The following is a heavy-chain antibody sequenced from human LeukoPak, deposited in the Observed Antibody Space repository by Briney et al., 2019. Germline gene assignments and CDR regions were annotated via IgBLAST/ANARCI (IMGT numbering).Heavy chain of an antibody. Sequence: PGGPLRLSCAASGFTFTRHWMGWVRQAPGKGLEWVASVKKDGNQYSVDSVKGRFIISRDNARNSLSLQMSSLRVEDTAIYFCARGPDYGDRLDYFDYWGQGTLVTVSS. D-gene: IGHD4-17*01. V-gene: IGHV3-7*01. CDR1: GFTFTRHW. CDR2: VKKDGNQ. J-gene: IGHJ4*02. CDR3: ARGPDYGDRLDYFDY.